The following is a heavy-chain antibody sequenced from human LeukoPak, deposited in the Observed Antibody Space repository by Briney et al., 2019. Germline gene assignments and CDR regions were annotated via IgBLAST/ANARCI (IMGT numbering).Heavy chain of an antibody. V-gene: IGHV4-38-2*01. J-gene: IGHJ4*02. D-gene: IGHD2-2*01. CDR1: GYSISSTYY. Sequence: PSETLSLTCPVSGYSISSTYYWGWIRQFPGKGLEWIGSIHHTGSTYYNPSFQSRVSISIDPSKNHLSLKVTSVTAADTAIYYCASSRSWARADNWGPGTLVTVSS. CDR2: IHHTGST. CDR3: ASSRSWARADN.